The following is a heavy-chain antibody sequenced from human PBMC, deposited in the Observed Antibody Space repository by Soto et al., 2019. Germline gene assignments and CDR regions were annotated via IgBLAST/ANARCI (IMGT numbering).Heavy chain of an antibody. CDR3: AYSTGWYRHDV. Sequence: QVQLQESGPGLVKPSGTLSLTCAVSGDSISSSKWWTWVRQPPGKGLEWIGDTLHSGSTNYNPSLKSRSIISVDKSKNQFSLELTSVTAADTAVYYCAYSTGWYRHDVWGQGTLVIVSP. V-gene: IGHV4-4*02. CDR1: GDSISSSKW. J-gene: IGHJ3*01. CDR2: TLHSGST. D-gene: IGHD6-19*01.